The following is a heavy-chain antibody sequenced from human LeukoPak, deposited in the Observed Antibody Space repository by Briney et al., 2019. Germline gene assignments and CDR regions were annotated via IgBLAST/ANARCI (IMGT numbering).Heavy chain of an antibody. CDR1: GYTFTSYG. V-gene: IGHV1-18*01. CDR3: ARDRGGDGYFDWYPDYYYGMDV. D-gene: IGHD3-9*01. J-gene: IGHJ6*02. CDR2: ISAYNGNT. Sequence: GASVKVSCKASGYTFTSYGISWVRQAPGQGLEWMGWISAYNGNTNYAQKLQGGVTMTTDTSTSTAYMELRSLRSDDTAVYYCARDRGGDGYFDWYPDYYYGMDVWGQGTTVTVSS.